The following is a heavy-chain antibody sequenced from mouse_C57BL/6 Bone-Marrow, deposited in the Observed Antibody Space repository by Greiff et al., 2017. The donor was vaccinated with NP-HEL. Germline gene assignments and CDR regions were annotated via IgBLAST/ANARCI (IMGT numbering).Heavy chain of an antibody. Sequence: VKQRTGQGLEWIGEIYPRSGNTYYNEKFKGKATLTADKSSSTAYMELRSLTSEDSAVYFCARRQIYYYGSSYVNWGQGTLVTVSA. CDR3: ARRQIYYYGSSYVN. D-gene: IGHD1-1*01. J-gene: IGHJ3*01. V-gene: IGHV1-81*01. CDR2: IYPRSGNT.